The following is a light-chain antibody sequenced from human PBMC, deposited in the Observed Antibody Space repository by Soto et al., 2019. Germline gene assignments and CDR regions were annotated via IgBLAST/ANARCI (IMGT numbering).Light chain of an antibody. V-gene: IGKV3D-15*01. Sequence: EIVLTHSPYTLSLSPGERATLSCGASHIISRTLAWYQQKSGQPPRLLIYDASTRATGFPARFSGSGSGTEFTLTISSLQSEDFAVYYCQQYNNWPSEGTFGQGTKVDNK. J-gene: IGKJ1*01. CDR2: DAS. CDR3: QQYNNWPSEGT. CDR1: HIISRT.